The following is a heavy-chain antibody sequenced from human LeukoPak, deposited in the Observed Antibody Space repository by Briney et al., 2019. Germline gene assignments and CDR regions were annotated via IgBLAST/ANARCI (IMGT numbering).Heavy chain of an antibody. CDR2: INAGNGNT. D-gene: IGHD4-17*01. CDR1: GYTFTSYA. J-gene: IGHJ4*02. V-gene: IGHV1-3*01. Sequence: GASVKVSCKASGYTFTSYAMHWVRQAPGQRLEWMGWINAGNGNTKYSQKFQGRVTITRDTSASTAYMELSSLRPEDTAVYYCARASRVHDYGDYPFDYWGQGTLVTVSS. CDR3: ARASRVHDYGDYPFDY.